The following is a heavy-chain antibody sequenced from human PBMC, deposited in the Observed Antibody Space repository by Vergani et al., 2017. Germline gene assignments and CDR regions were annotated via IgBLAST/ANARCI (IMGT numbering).Heavy chain of an antibody. D-gene: IGHD6-19*01. CDR1: GYTFTSYG. CDR3: ARDAQWLAREE. CDR2: ISAYNGNT. J-gene: IGHJ4*02. V-gene: IGHV1-18*01. Sequence: QVQLVQSGAEVKKTGASVKVSCKASGYTFTSYGISWVRQAPGQGLEWMGWISAYNGNTNYAQKRQGRVTMTTDTATSTADMELRRRRSDETAVYYCARDAQWLAREEGGQGNRGTV.